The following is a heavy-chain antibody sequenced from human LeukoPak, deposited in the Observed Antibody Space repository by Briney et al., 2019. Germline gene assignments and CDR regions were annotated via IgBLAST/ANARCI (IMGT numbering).Heavy chain of an antibody. CDR2: FDPDDGET. J-gene: IGHJ3*02. CDR3: ATDGAEGLRLSNLGDAFHI. CDR1: GYALTELS. V-gene: IGHV1-24*01. D-gene: IGHD3-3*01. Sequence: ASVKVSCKVFGYALTELSMHWVRQAPGKGLEWMGGFDPDDGETIYAQKFQGRVTMTEETSTDTAYMELSSLRSEDTAVYYCATDGAEGLRLSNLGDAFHIWGQGTMVTVSS.